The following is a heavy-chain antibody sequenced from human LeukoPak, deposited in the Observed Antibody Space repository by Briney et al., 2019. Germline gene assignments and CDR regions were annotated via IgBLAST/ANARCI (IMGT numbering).Heavy chain of an antibody. CDR2: MNPNSGNT. D-gene: IGHD3-3*01. J-gene: IGHJ6*02. V-gene: IGHV1-8*01. Sequence: GASVKVSCTASGYTFTSYDINWVRQATGQGLEWMGWMNPNSGNTGYSQKFQGRVTMTRNTSISTAYMELSSLRSEDTAVYYCARAPPPYYDFWSGYYPYYYYGMDVWGQGTTVTVSS. CDR1: GYTFTSYD. CDR3: ARAPPPYYDFWSGYYPYYYYGMDV.